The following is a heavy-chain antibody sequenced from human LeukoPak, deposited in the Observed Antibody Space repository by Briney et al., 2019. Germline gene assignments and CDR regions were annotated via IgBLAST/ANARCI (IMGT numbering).Heavy chain of an antibody. CDR3: ARSWELLVFDP. V-gene: IGHV3-53*01. D-gene: IGHD1-26*01. CDR2: IYSGGST. CDR1: GFTVSSNY. J-gene: IGHJ5*02. Sequence: GGSLRLSCAASGFTVSSNYMSWVRQAPGKGLEWVSVIYSGGSTYYADSVKGRFTISRDNSKNTLYLQMNSLRAEDTAVYYSARSWELLVFDPWGQGTLVTVSS.